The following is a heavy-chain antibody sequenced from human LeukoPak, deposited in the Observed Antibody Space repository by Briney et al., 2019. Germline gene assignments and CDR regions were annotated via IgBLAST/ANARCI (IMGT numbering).Heavy chain of an antibody. CDR2: INHSGST. CDR3: ARGYYYDSSGYYYFDY. Sequence: SETLSLTRAVYGGSFSGYYWSWIRQPPGKGLEWIGEINHSGSTNYNPSLKSRDTISVDTSKNQFSLKLSSVTAADTAVYYCARGYYYDSSGYYYFDYWGQGTLVTVSS. V-gene: IGHV4-34*01. J-gene: IGHJ4*02. D-gene: IGHD3-22*01. CDR1: GGSFSGYY.